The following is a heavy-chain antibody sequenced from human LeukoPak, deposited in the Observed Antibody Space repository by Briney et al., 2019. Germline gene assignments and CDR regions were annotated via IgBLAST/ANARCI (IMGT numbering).Heavy chain of an antibody. J-gene: IGHJ4*02. CDR2: ISYDGSNK. CDR3: ARDLRLWAYCFDY. V-gene: IGHV3-30*04. Sequence: PGGSLRLSCAASGFTFSSYAMHWVRQAPGKGLEWVAVISYDGSNKYYADSVKGRFTISRDNSKNTLYLQMNSLRAEDTAVYYCARDLRLWAYCFDYWGQGTLVTVSS. CDR1: GFTFSSYA. D-gene: IGHD3-10*01.